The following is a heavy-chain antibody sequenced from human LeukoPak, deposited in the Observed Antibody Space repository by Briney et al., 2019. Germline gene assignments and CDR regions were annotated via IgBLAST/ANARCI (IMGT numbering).Heavy chain of an antibody. CDR2: TSDRGDYT. V-gene: IGHV3-23*01. J-gene: IGHJ4*02. Sequence: GGSLRLSCAASGFTFTSYSMSWVRQAPGKGLEWVSGTSDRGDYTYYADSVKGRFTISRDSSKNTLFLQMNSLRAEDTALYFCARKAQYNGHYPLDYWRQGTLVTVSS. CDR3: ARKAQYNGHYPLDY. D-gene: IGHD1-7*01. CDR1: GFTFTSYS.